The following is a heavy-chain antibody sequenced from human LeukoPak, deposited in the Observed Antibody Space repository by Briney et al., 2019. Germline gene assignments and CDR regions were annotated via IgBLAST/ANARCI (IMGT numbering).Heavy chain of an antibody. CDR1: GYSISSGYY. D-gene: IGHD3-10*01. Sequence: PSETLSLTCTVSGYSISSGYYWGRIRQPPGKGLEWIGSIYHSGSTYYNPSLKSRVTISVDTSKNQFSLKLSSVTAADTAVYYCARDYYGSGSYYTPGFSDYWGQGTLVTVSS. CDR3: ARDYYGSGSYYTPGFSDY. J-gene: IGHJ4*02. V-gene: IGHV4-38-2*02. CDR2: IYHSGST.